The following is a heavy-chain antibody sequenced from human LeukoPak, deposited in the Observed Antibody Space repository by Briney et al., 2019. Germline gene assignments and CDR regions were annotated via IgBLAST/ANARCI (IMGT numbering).Heavy chain of an antibody. D-gene: IGHD3-16*01. CDR2: INYSGST. V-gene: IGHV4-34*01. CDR1: GGSLSGHH. Sequence: SETLSLTCAVYGGSLSGHHWTWIRQSPGKRLEWIGEINYSGSTQYNPSLESRVTISVDTSKTQFSLKLSSVTAADTAVYYCVLVPPPYTQRFWGQGALVTVSS. J-gene: IGHJ4*02. CDR3: VLVPPPYTQRF.